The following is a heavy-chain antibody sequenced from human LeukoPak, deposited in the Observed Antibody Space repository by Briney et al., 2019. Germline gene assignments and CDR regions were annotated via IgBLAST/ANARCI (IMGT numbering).Heavy chain of an antibody. CDR1: GYTFTSYA. Sequence: ASVKVSCKASGYTFTSYAMNWVRQAPGQGLEWMGWINTNTGNPTYAQGFTGRFVFSLDTSVSTAYLQISSLKAADTAVYYCARHSPWTGIAQQYGWVDPWGQGTLVTVSS. D-gene: IGHD6-13*01. V-gene: IGHV7-4-1*02. CDR2: INTNTGNP. CDR3: ARHSPWTGIAQQYGWVDP. J-gene: IGHJ5*02.